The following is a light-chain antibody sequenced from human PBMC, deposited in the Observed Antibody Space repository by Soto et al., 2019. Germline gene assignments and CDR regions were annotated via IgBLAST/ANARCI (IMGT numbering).Light chain of an antibody. J-gene: IGLJ2*01. CDR1: SSDVGGYNY. CDR3: SSYTSSITLI. V-gene: IGLV2-14*01. Sequence: QSALTQPASVSGSPGQSITISCTGTSSDVGGYNYVSWYQQHPGKAPKLVIYDVSNRPSGVSNRFSGSKSGNTASLTISGLQAEDKADYYCSSYTSSITLIFGGGTKVTVL. CDR2: DVS.